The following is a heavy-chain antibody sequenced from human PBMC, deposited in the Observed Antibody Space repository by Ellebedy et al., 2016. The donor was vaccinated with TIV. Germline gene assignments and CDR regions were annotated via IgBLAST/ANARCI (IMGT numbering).Heavy chain of an antibody. CDR1: GFTFRTYA. V-gene: IGHV3-23*01. J-gene: IGHJ4*02. D-gene: IGHD6-13*01. CDR2: ISGGAGST. CDR3: AKQPAPGSSAAPSDFDY. Sequence: GGSLRLSXTASGFTFRTYAMSWVRQTPGKGLEWLSSISGGAGSTEYADSVKGRFTISRDNSNNTLYLQMTSLRVEDTAIYYCAKQPAPGSSAAPSDFDYWGQGTLVTVSS.